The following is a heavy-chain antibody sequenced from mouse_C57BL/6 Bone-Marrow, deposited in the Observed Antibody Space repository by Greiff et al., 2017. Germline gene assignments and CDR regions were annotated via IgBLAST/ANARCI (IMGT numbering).Heavy chain of an antibody. Sequence: VQLQESGPELVKPGASVKISCKASGYTFTDYYINWVKQRPGQGLEWIGWIFPGSGSTYYNEKFKGKDTLTVDKSSSTAYMLLSSLTSEDSAVYFCARWGVRRGYYFDYWGQGTTLTVSS. CDR2: IFPGSGST. J-gene: IGHJ2*01. D-gene: IGHD2-14*01. CDR1: GYTFTDYY. V-gene: IGHV1-75*01. CDR3: ARWGVRRGYYFDY.